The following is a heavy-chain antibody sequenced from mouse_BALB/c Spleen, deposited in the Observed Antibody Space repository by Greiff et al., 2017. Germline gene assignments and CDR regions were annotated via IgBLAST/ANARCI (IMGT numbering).Heavy chain of an antibody. J-gene: IGHJ4*01. CDR1: GYTFTDYE. Sequence: VQLQQSGAELVRPGASVTLSCKASGYTFTDYEMHWVKQTPVHGLEWIGAIDPETGGTAYNQKFKGKATLTADKSSSTAYMELRSLTSEDSAVYYCTRSKMDYWGQGTSVTVSS. V-gene: IGHV1-15*01. CDR2: IDPETGGT. CDR3: TRSKMDY.